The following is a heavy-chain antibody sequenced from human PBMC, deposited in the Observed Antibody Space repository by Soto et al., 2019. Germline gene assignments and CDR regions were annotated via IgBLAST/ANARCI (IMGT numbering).Heavy chain of an antibody. Sequence: GGSLILSCAASGFTFSSYAMSWVRQAPGKGLEWVSAISGSGGSTYYADSVKGRFTISRDNSKNTLYLQMNSLRAEDTAVYYCAMGRPGDYRNYYFDYWGQGTLVTVSS. CDR1: GFTFSSYA. CDR3: AMGRPGDYRNYYFDY. CDR2: ISGSGGST. D-gene: IGHD4-4*01. V-gene: IGHV3-23*01. J-gene: IGHJ4*02.